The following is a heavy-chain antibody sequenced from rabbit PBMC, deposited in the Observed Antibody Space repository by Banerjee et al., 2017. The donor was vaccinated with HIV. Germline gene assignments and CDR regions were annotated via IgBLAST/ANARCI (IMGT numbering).Heavy chain of an antibody. J-gene: IGHJ4*01. D-gene: IGHD4-1*01. CDR3: ARDLAGVIGWNFGL. CDR2: IYAGSSGTT. V-gene: IGHV1S40*01. Sequence: QAPGKGPEWIAFIYAGSSGTTYYASWAKGRFTISKTSSTTVTLQMTSLTAADTATYFCARDLAGVIGWNFGLWGPGTLVTVS.